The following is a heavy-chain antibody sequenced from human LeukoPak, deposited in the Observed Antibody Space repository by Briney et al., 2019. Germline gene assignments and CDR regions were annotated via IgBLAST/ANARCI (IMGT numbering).Heavy chain of an antibody. CDR1: GGTFSSYA. CDR3: AATVRDFWRRGFDP. J-gene: IGHJ5*02. D-gene: IGHD3-3*01. CDR2: IIPILGIA. V-gene: IGHV1-69*04. Sequence: ASVKVSCKASGGTFSSYAISWVRQAPGQGLEWMGRIIPILGIANYAQKFQGRVTITADKSTSTAYMELSSLRSEDAAVYYCAATVRDFWRRGFDPWGQGTLVTVSS.